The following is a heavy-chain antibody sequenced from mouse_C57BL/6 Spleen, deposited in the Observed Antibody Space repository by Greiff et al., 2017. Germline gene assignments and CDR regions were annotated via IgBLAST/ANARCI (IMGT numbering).Heavy chain of an antibody. CDR1: GYAFSSSW. Sequence: QVQLQQSGPELVKPGASVKISCKASGYAFSSSWMNWVKQRPGKGLEWIGRIYPGDGDTNYNGKFKGKATLTADKSSSTAYMQLSSLTSEDSAVYCCARWDWDPPFAYWGQGTLVTVSA. CDR2: IYPGDGDT. J-gene: IGHJ3*01. V-gene: IGHV1-82*01. CDR3: ARWDWDPPFAY. D-gene: IGHD4-1*01.